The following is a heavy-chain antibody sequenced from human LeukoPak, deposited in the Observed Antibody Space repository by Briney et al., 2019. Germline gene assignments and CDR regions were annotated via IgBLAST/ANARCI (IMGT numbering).Heavy chain of an antibody. CDR3: AKDPLSGSYRQYYFDY. D-gene: IGHD1-26*01. Sequence: GGSLRLSCAASGFTFSSYAMSWVRQAPGKGLEWVSAISGSGGSTYYADSVKGRFTISRDKSKNTLYLQMNSLRAEDTAVYYCAKDPLSGSYRQYYFDYWGQGTLVTVSS. CDR1: GFTFSSYA. CDR2: ISGSGGST. V-gene: IGHV3-23*01. J-gene: IGHJ4*02.